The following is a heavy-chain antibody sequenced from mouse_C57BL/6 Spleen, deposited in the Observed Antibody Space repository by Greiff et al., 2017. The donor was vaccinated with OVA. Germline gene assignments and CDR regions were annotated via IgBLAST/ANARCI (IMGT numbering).Heavy chain of an antibody. Sequence: QVQLKQPGAELVKPGASVKLSCKASGYTFTSYWMHWVKQRPGQGLEWIGMIHPNSGSTNYNEKFKSKATLTVDKSSSTAYMQLSSLTSEDSAVYYCARCYDGYYSYFDVWGTGTTVTVSS. CDR2: IHPNSGST. CDR3: ARCYDGYYSYFDV. J-gene: IGHJ1*03. CDR1: GYTFTSYW. V-gene: IGHV1-64*01. D-gene: IGHD2-3*01.